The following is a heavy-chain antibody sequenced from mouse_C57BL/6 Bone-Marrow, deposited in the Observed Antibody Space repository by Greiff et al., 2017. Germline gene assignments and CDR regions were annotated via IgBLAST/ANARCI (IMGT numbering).Heavy chain of an antibody. D-gene: IGHD2-2*01. V-gene: IGHV1-9*01. CDR2: ILPGSGST. CDR1: GYTFTGYW. J-gene: IGHJ2*01. CDR3: ARGWLRQCFYYFDY. Sequence: QVQLQQSGAELMKPGASVKLSCKATGYTFTGYWIEWVKQRPGHGLEWIGVILPGSGSTNYNEKFKGKATFTADTSSNTAYMQRSSLSTEDSSIYYCARGWLRQCFYYFDYWGQGTTLTVSS.